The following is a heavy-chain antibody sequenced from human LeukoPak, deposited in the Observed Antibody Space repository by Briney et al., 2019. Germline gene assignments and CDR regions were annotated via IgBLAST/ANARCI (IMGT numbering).Heavy chain of an antibody. CDR1: GYTFTSYD. CDR2: MNPNSGST. V-gene: IGHV1-8*01. D-gene: IGHD3-9*01. J-gene: IGHJ6*02. CDR3: ARDRPYYDILTGYLYGMDV. Sequence: ASVKVSCKASGYTFTSYDINWVRQATGQGLEWMGWMNPNSGSTGYAQKFQGRVTMTRNTSISTAYMELSSLRSEDTAVYYCARDRPYYDILTGYLYGMDVWGQGTTVTVSS.